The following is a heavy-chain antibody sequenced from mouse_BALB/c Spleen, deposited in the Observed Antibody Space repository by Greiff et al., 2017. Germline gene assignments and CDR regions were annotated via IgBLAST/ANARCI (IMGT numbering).Heavy chain of an antibody. Sequence: VQLQQSGAELVRPGASVTLSCKASGYTFTDYEMHWVKQTPVHGLEWIGAIDPETGGTAYNQKFKGKATLTADKSSSTAYMELRSLTSEDSAVYYCNALDGYYGFAYWGQGTLVTVSA. J-gene: IGHJ3*01. CDR1: GYTFTDYE. CDR2: IDPETGGT. V-gene: IGHV1-15*01. D-gene: IGHD2-3*01. CDR3: NALDGYYGFAY.